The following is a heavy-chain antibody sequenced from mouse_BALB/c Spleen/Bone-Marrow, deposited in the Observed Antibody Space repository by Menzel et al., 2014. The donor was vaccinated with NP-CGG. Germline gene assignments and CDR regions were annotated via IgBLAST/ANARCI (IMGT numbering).Heavy chain of an antibody. V-gene: IGHV14-3*02. D-gene: IGHD1-1*01. CDR1: GFNIKDTY. Sequence: DVKLVESGAELVKPGASVKLSCTASGFNIKDTYMHWVKQRPEQGLEWIGRIDPANGNTKYDPKFQGKATITADTSSNTADMQLSSLTSKDTAVNYGARYSRSYATPYWGQGTLVTVSA. J-gene: IGHJ3*01. CDR3: ARYSRSYATPY. CDR2: IDPANGNT.